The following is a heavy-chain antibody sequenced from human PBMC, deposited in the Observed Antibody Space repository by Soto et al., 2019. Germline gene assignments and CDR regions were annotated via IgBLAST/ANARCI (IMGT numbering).Heavy chain of an antibody. Sequence: SETLSLTCTFSGGSISSGDYYWSWIRQPPGNGLEWIGYIYYSGSTYYNPSLKSRVTISVDTSKNQFSLKLSSVTAADTAVYYCARDSFSSGWYGNFDYWGQGTLVTVSS. CDR3: ARDSFSSGWYGNFDY. D-gene: IGHD6-19*01. V-gene: IGHV4-30-4*01. CDR1: GGSISSGDYY. J-gene: IGHJ4*02. CDR2: IYYSGST.